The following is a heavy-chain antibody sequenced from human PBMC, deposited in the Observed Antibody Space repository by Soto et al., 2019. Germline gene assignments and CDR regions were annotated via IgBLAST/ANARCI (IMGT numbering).Heavy chain of an antibody. V-gene: IGHV4-61*02. J-gene: IGHJ4*02. Sequence: TLSLTCTVSGGSVSSGSYYWSWIRQPAGKGLEWIGRIYTSGSTNYNPSLKSRVTMSVDTSKNQFSLKLSSVTAADTAVYYCARDTQTLEFDYWGQGTLVTVSS. CDR3: ARDTQTLEFDY. CDR1: GGSVSSGSYY. CDR2: IYTSGST.